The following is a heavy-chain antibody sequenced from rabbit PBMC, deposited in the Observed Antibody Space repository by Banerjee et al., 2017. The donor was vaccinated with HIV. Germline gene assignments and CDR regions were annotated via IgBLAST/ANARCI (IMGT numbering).Heavy chain of an antibody. CDR2: IYPTYGAT. Sequence: QLVESGGGLVTLGGSLKLTCKASGIDFSSSFWISWVRQTPGKGLEWIGCIYPTYGATDYASWVNGRFTISLDNAQNTVFLQMTSLTAADTATYFCARGLVAGVLDLWGQGTLVTVS. V-gene: IGHV1S43*01. CDR1: GIDFSSSFW. CDR3: ARGLVAGVLDL. J-gene: IGHJ6*01. D-gene: IGHD3-3*01.